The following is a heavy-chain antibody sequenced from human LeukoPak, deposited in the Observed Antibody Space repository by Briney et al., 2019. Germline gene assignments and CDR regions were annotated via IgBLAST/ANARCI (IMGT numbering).Heavy chain of an antibody. CDR2: ISGSGGST. V-gene: IGHV3-23*01. D-gene: IGHD6-13*01. CDR3: AGIAAAGLFDY. Sequence: PGGSLRLSCAASGFTVSSNYMSWVRQAPGKGLEWVSAISGSGGSTYYADSVKGRFTISRDNSKNTLYLQMNSLRAEDTAVYYCAGIAAAGLFDYWGQGTLVTVSS. J-gene: IGHJ4*02. CDR1: GFTVSSNY.